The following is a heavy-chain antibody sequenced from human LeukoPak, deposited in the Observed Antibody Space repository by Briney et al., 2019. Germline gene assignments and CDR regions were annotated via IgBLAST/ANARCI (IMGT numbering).Heavy chain of an antibody. CDR2: INPNSGGT. D-gene: IGHD6-13*01. Sequence: ASVKLSCKASGYTFTTYYMHWVRQAPGQGLEWMGWINPNSGGTNYAQKFQGRVTMTRDTSISTAYMELSRLRSDDTAVYYCARAGIAAAGNFDYWGQGTLVTVSS. CDR1: GYTFTTYY. CDR3: ARAGIAAAGNFDY. V-gene: IGHV1-2*02. J-gene: IGHJ4*02.